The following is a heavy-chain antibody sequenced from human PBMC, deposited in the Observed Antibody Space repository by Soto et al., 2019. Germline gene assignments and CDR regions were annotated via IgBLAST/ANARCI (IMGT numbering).Heavy chain of an antibody. D-gene: IGHD3-10*01. CDR1: GFTFSSYG. Sequence: QVQLVESGGGVVQPGRSLRLSCAASGFTFSSYGMHWVRQAPGKGLEWVAVIWYDGSNKYYADSVKGRFTISRDNSKNTLYRQMNSLRAEDTAVYYCARDHYYGSGSTLWYFDLWGRGTLVTVSS. CDR2: IWYDGSNK. CDR3: ARDHYYGSGSTLWYFDL. J-gene: IGHJ2*01. V-gene: IGHV3-33*01.